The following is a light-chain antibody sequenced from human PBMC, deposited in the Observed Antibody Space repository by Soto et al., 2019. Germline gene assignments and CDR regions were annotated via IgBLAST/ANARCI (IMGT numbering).Light chain of an antibody. V-gene: IGKV3-11*01. Sequence: EIVLTQFPATLSLSPGERATLSCRASQTVSSFLACYQQKPGQAPMLLIYDVSIRAAGIPARFSGSCSGTAFTITISSLEPEDFAVYYCQQRNSWPPPFTFGQGTRLEI. J-gene: IGKJ5*01. CDR1: QTVSSF. CDR2: DVS. CDR3: QQRNSWPPPFT.